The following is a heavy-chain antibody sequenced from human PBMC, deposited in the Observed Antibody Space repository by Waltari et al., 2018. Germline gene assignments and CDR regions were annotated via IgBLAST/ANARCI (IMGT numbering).Heavy chain of an antibody. CDR1: GFTVSSPY. Sequence: EVQLVASGGGLIQPGGSLRLSCAASGFTVSSPYMSWVRQAPGKGVELVSVIYSGGNKYYADSVKGRFTISRDKSKNTLYLQKNSLRADDTAVYYCARDPGGRDYFDYWGQGSLVTVSS. CDR2: IYSGGNK. CDR3: ARDPGGRDYFDY. J-gene: IGHJ4*02. V-gene: IGHV3-53*01. D-gene: IGHD1-26*01.